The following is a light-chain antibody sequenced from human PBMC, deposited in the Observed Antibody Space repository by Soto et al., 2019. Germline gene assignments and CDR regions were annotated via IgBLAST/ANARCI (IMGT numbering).Light chain of an antibody. CDR1: QFVSTNY. V-gene: IGKV3D-20*01. Sequence: IVLTQSPATLSLSPGERATLYCGASQFVSTNYVAWYQQKSGLAPRLLIYDASRRASGISPRFSGSGYGTEFTLTISRLEPEDLAVYYCQQYGSSPSFGEGTKVEI. J-gene: IGKJ4*01. CDR2: DAS. CDR3: QQYGSSPS.